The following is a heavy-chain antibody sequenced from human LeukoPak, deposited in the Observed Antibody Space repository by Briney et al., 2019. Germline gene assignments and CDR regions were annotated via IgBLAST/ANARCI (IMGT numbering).Heavy chain of an antibody. CDR3: ARESVYSSGWPNYYYFDY. Sequence: GGSLRLSCAASGFTFSSYGMHWVRQAPGKGLEWVAVIWYDGSNKYYADSVRGRFTISRDNSKNTLYLQMNSLRAEDTAVYYCARESVYSSGWPNYYYFDYWGQGTLVTVPS. CDR2: IWYDGSNK. CDR1: GFTFSSYG. J-gene: IGHJ4*02. D-gene: IGHD6-19*01. V-gene: IGHV3-33*01.